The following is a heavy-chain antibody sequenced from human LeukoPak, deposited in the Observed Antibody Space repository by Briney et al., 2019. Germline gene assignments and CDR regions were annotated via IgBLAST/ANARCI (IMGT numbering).Heavy chain of an antibody. CDR2: IYHGGTT. CDR3: ARASWNYVFGY. J-gene: IGHJ4*02. CDR1: GVAISRGGYA. V-gene: IGHV4-30-2*01. D-gene: IGHD1-7*01. Sequence: SETLSLTCAVSGVAISRGGYAWNWIRQPPGKGLEWIAYIYHGGTTYYNPSLKSRVTISVDTSKNQFSLKLSSVTAADTAVYYCARASWNYVFGYWGQGTLVTVSS.